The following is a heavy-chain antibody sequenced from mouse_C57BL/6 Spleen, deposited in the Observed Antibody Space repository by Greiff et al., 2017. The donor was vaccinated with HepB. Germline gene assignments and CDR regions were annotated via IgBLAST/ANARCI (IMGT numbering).Heavy chain of an antibody. D-gene: IGHD1-1*01. Sequence: EVQVVESGGGLVKPGGSLKLSCAASGFTFSSYAMSWVRQTPEKRLEWVATISDGGSYTYYPDNVKGRFTISRDNAKNNLYLQMSHLKSEDTAMYYCARDFSYYYGSSYGYFDVWGTGTTVTVSS. J-gene: IGHJ1*03. V-gene: IGHV5-4*01. CDR2: ISDGGSYT. CDR1: GFTFSSYA. CDR3: ARDFSYYYGSSYGYFDV.